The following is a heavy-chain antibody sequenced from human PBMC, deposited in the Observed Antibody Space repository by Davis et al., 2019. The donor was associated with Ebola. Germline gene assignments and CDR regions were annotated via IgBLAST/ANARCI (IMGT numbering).Heavy chain of an antibody. CDR1: GYTFNLYG. Sequence: AASVKVSCKASGYTFNLYGISWVQQAPGQGLEWMGWISAYNGNTNYAQRFQDRVTMTTDTSTNTAYMEVRGLRSDDTAVYYCARDGSVASIELDYWGQGTLVTVSS. J-gene: IGHJ4*02. D-gene: IGHD6-19*01. V-gene: IGHV1-18*01. CDR2: ISAYNGNT. CDR3: ARDGSVASIELDY.